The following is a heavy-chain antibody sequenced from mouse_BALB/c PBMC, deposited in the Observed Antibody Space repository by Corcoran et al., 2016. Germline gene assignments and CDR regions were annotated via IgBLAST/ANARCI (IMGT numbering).Heavy chain of an antibody. CDR1: GYTFTDYN. CDR2: INPNNGGT. V-gene: IGHV1-18*01. J-gene: IGHJ4*01. Sequence: EVLLQQSGPELVKPGASVKIPCKASGYTFTDYNMDWVKQSHGKSLEWIGDINPNNGGTIYNQKFKGKATLTVYKSSSTAYIELRSLTSEDTAVYYCARYAMDYWGQGTSVTVSS. CDR3: ARYAMDY.